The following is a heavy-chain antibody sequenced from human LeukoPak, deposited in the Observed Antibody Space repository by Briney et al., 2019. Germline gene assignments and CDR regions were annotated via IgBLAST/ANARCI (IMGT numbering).Heavy chain of an antibody. V-gene: IGHV3-30-3*01. CDR2: ISYDGSNK. J-gene: IGHJ4*02. CDR1: GFTFSSYA. D-gene: IGHD6-13*01. CDR3: AREGNRGIAAAGTCFDY. Sequence: QPGRSLRLSCAASGFTFSSYAMHWVRQAPGKGLEWVAVISYDGSNKYYADSVKGRFTISRDNSKNTLYLRMNSLRAEDTAVYYCAREGNRGIAAAGTCFDYWGQGTLVTVSS.